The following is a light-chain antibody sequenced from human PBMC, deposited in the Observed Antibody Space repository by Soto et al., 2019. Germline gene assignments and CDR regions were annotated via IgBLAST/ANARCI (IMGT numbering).Light chain of an antibody. V-gene: IGKV1-17*01. CDR2: AAS. CDR3: QQLNSYPIT. CDR1: QDIRKD. Sequence: DIQMTQSPSSLSASVGDRVTITCQASQDIRKDLNWYQQKPGKAPKLLIYAASTLQSGVPSRFSGSRSGTEFTLTISSLQPEDFATYYCQQLNSYPITFGQGTRLEIK. J-gene: IGKJ5*01.